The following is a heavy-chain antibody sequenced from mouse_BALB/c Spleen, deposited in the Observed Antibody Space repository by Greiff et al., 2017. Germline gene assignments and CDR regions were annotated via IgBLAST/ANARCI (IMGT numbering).Heavy chain of an antibody. V-gene: IGHV1S29*02. CDR2: IYPYNGGT. Sequence: EVQGVESGPELVKPGASVKISCKASGYTFTDYNMHWVKQSHGKSLEWIGYIYPYNGGTGYNQKFKSKATLTVDNSSSTAYMELRSLTSEDSAVYYCAREGDGYWYFDVWGAGTTVTVSS. CDR1: GYTFTDYN. CDR3: AREGDGYWYFDV. D-gene: IGHD2-3*01. J-gene: IGHJ1*01.